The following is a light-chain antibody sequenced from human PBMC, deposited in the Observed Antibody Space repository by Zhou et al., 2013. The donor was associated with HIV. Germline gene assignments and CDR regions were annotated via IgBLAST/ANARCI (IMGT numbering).Light chain of an antibody. V-gene: IGKV1D-12*01. CDR3: QQTYSIPLT. J-gene: IGKJ4*01. Sequence: DVQMTQSPSSVSASVGDRVTITCRASQDVRGWLAWYQQKPEKAPKSVVYDASSLQSGVPSRFSGSGSGTNFSLTISRLQPEDFATYFCQQTYSIPLTFGGGTRLEIK. CDR1: QDVRGW. CDR2: DAS.